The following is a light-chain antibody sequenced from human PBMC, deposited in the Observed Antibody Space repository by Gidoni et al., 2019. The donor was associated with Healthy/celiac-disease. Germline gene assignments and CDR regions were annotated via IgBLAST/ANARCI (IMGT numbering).Light chain of an antibody. CDR1: RSDVGGYNY. CDR3: SSYTSSSTVV. V-gene: IGLV2-14*01. CDR2: EVS. Sequence: QSALTQPASVSGSPGQSITISCTGTRSDVGGYNYVSWYQQHQGKAPKLMIYEVSNRTSGVSNRVSGSKSGNTASLTISGLQAEDEADYYCSSYTSSSTVVFGGGTKLTVL. J-gene: IGLJ2*01.